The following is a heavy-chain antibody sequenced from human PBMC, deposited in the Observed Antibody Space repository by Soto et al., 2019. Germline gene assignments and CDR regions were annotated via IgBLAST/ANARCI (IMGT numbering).Heavy chain of an antibody. D-gene: IGHD6-13*01. V-gene: IGHV3-33*01. J-gene: IGHJ4*02. Sequence: QVQLVESGGGVVRPGRSLRLSCAASGFTLSSYGMHWVRRARGKGLEWVAVIWYDGSIEYYADSVKGRFTISRDNSKNTLYLQMNSLRAEDTAVYYCARDKTIAAAGPFDYWGQGTLVTVSS. CDR1: GFTLSSYG. CDR3: ARDKTIAAAGPFDY. CDR2: IWYDGSIE.